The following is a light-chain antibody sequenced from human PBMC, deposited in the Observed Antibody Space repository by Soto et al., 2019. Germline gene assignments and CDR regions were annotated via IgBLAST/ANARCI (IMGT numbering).Light chain of an antibody. CDR1: QSISSY. Sequence: DIQMTQSPSSLSASVGDRVTITCRASQSISSYLNWYQQKPGKAPKLLIYAASSLQSGVPSRFSCSGSGTDFTLTISSLPPEDFATYYCQQSYSTLWTFGQGTKVEIK. V-gene: IGKV1-39*01. CDR2: AAS. CDR3: QQSYSTLWT. J-gene: IGKJ1*01.